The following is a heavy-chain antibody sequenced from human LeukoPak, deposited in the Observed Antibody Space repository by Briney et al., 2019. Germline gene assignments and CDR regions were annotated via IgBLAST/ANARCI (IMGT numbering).Heavy chain of an antibody. V-gene: IGHV3-23*01. CDR1: GFTFSSYA. CDR2: ISGSGGST. J-gene: IGHJ4*02. D-gene: IGHD3-16*02. Sequence: GGSLRLSCAASGFTFSSYAMSWVRQAPGKGLEWVSAISGSGGSTYYADSVKGRFTISRDNSKNTLYLQMNSLRAEDTAVYYCAKDSMRSWDYVWGSYRYTDYYFDYWGQGTLVTVSS. CDR3: AKDSMRSWDYVWGSYRYTDYYFDY.